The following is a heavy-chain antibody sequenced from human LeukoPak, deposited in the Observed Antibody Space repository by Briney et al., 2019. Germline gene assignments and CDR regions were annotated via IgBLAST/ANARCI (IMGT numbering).Heavy chain of an antibody. CDR3: ARHNLFFDDSSGYYDY. CDR2: IYYSGST. V-gene: IGHV4-59*08. J-gene: IGHJ4*02. CDR1: GGSISSYY. D-gene: IGHD3-22*01. Sequence: SETLSLTCTVSGGSISSYYWSWIRQPLGKGLEWIGYIYYSGSTNYNPSLKSRVTISVDTSKNQFSLKLSSVTAADTAVYYCARHNLFFDDSSGYYDYWGQGTLVTVSS.